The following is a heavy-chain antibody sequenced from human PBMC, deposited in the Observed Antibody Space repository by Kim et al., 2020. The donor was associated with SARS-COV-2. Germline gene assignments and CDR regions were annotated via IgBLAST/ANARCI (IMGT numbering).Heavy chain of an antibody. CDR2: SST. CDR3: VRGEGAIKY. V-gene: IGHV3-74*01. J-gene: IGHJ4*02. D-gene: IGHD3-10*01. Sequence: SSTSYGESVKGGFTISRGNAKNTLYLQMNRRRAEDTAVYYCVRGEGAIKYWGQGTLVTVSS.